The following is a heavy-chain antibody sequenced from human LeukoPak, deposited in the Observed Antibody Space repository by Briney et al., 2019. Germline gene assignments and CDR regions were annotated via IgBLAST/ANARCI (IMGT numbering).Heavy chain of an antibody. D-gene: IGHD2-8*01. V-gene: IGHV3-21*01. CDR2: ISSSSSYI. CDR3: ARGKYCTNGVCYHYYYYYMDV. J-gene: IGHJ6*03. CDR1: GFTFSSYS. Sequence: GGSLRLSCAASGFTFSSYSMNWVRQAPGKGLEWVLSISSSSSYIYYADSVKGRFTISRDNAKNSLYLQMNSLRAEDTAVYYCARGKYCTNGVCYHYYYYYMDVWGKGTTVTVSS.